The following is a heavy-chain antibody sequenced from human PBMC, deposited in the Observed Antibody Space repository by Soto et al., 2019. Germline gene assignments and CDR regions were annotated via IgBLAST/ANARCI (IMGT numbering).Heavy chain of an antibody. CDR2: LIPSGYGT. V-gene: IGHV3-23*01. CDR1: GYGFSNYW. J-gene: IGHJ5*02. CDR3: AIDIYSSGWANSWFVL. D-gene: IGHD6-19*01. Sequence: GESLRISCAGSGYGFSNYWTGWVRQTPGKGLELVGLLIPSGYGTQYAQSVKGRVTISRDNSKTTLYLHMXSIRAEDRAIYYCAIDIYSSGWANSWFVLWSQGTHVTVAS.